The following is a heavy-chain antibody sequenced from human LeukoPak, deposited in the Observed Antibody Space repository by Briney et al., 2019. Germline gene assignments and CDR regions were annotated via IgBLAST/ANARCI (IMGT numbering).Heavy chain of an antibody. CDR1: GGSIRSSSYY. CDR2: IYYSGST. CDR3: ARQVVYSGSLYYFDY. J-gene: IGHJ4*02. D-gene: IGHD6-13*01. Sequence: SETLSLTCTVSGGSIRSSSYYWGWIRQPPGKGLEWIGSIYYSGSTYYNPSLKSRVTISLDTSKNQVSLKLSSVTAADTAVYYCARQVVYSGSLYYFDYWGQGTLVTVSS. V-gene: IGHV4-39*01.